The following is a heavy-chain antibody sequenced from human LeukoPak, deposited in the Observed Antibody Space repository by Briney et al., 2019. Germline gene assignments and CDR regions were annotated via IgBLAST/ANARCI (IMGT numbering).Heavy chain of an antibody. CDR2: ISSSSSSI. CDR1: GFTFSSYS. CDR3: ARGTLNIPGEHGAFDY. V-gene: IGHV3-48*01. J-gene: IGHJ4*02. D-gene: IGHD1-14*01. Sequence: GGSLRLSCVASGFTFSSYSMNWVRQAPGKGLEWVSYISSSSSSIYYADSVKGRFTISRDNAKNSLYLQMNSLRAEDTAVYYCARGTLNIPGEHGAFDYWGQGTLVTVSS.